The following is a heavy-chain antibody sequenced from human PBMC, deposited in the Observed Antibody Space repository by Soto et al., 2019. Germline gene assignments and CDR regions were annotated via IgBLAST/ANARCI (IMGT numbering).Heavy chain of an antibody. D-gene: IGHD6-13*01. Sequence: EVQLLESGGGLVQPGGSLRLSCAASGFTFSSYAMSRVRQAPGKGLEWVSAISGSGASTYYADSVTGRFTISRHNSKNTLYLQMNSLRAEDTAVYHCAKDLGYSSSAGDYWGQGTLVTVSS. V-gene: IGHV3-23*01. J-gene: IGHJ4*02. CDR1: GFTFSSYA. CDR3: AKDLGYSSSAGDY. CDR2: ISGSGAST.